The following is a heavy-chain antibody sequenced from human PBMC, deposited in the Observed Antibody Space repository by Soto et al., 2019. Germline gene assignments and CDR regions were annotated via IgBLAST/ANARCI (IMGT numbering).Heavy chain of an antibody. Sequence: GGTLRLSCAASGVTFSIDIMNCVRQAPGKGLEWVSSISSGSSYIYYADSVKGRFTISRDNAKNSLYLQMNSLRAEDTAVYYYARDASTGLHPYYFDYWGQGTLVTVSS. CDR1: GVTFSIDI. J-gene: IGHJ4*02. V-gene: IGHV3-21*01. D-gene: IGHD3-16*01. CDR2: ISSGSSYI. CDR3: ARDASTGLHPYYFDY.